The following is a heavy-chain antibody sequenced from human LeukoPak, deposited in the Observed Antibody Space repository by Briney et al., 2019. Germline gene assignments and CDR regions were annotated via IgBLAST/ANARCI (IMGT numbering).Heavy chain of an antibody. CDR3: ARDRVSRWFGELWY. J-gene: IGHJ4*02. V-gene: IGHV3-21*01. Sequence: GGSLRLSCAASGFTFSSYSMNWVRQAPGKGLEWVSSISSSSSFTYYADSVKGRFTISRDNAKNSLYLQMNSLRAEDTAVYYCARDRVSRWFGELWYWGQGTLVTVSS. D-gene: IGHD3-10*01. CDR2: ISSSSSFT. CDR1: GFTFSSYS.